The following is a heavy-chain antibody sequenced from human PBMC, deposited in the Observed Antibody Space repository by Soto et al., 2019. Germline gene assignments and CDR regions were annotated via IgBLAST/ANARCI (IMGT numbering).Heavy chain of an antibody. D-gene: IGHD3-3*01. CDR1: GYTFTSYY. J-gene: IGHJ6*02. Sequence: ASVKVSCKASGYTFTSYYMHWVRQAPGQGLEWMGIVNPSGGSTSYAQKFQGRVTMTRDTSTSTVYMELSSLRSEDTAVYYCARGSPTIFGVVTLGGMDVWGQGTTVTVSS. CDR2: VNPSGGST. CDR3: ARGSPTIFGVVTLGGMDV. V-gene: IGHV1-46*01.